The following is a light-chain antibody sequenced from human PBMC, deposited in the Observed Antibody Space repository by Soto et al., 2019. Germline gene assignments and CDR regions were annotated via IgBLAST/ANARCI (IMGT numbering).Light chain of an antibody. CDR3: SSYTFTSTLYV. J-gene: IGLJ1*01. CDR2: EVT. V-gene: IGLV2-14*01. Sequence: QSALTQPASVSGSPGQSITISCTGSSSDVGGHNYVSWYQQHPGKAPKLMIYEVTKRPSGVSNRFSGSKSGNTASLTISGLQAEDEADYYCSSYTFTSTLYVFGTGTKFTVL. CDR1: SSDVGGHNY.